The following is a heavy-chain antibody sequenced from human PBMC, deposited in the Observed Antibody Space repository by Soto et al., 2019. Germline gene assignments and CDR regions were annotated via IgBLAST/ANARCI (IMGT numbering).Heavy chain of an antibody. V-gene: IGHV3-13*04. J-gene: IGHJ3*02. CDR1: GFTFSSYD. CDR3: AREDDAFDI. Sequence: GGSLRLSCSASGFTFSSYDMHWVRQGTGKGLEWVSAIGTTGDTYYAGSVKGRFTISRENAKNSLYLQMNSLRAGDTAVYYCAREDDAFDIWGQGTMVTVSS. CDR2: IGTTGDT.